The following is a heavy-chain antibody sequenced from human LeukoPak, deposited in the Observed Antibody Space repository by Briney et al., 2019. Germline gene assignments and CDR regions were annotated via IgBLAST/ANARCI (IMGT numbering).Heavy chain of an antibody. J-gene: IGHJ4*02. CDR1: GFTVSSNY. V-gene: IGHV3-53*01. CDR3: AKGSSNSRPYYFDY. D-gene: IGHD1-1*01. Sequence: GGSLRLSCAASGFTVSSNYMSWVRQAPGKGLEWVSVIYSGGSTYYADSVKGRFTSSRDNSKSTLFLQMNSLRAEDTAIYYCAKGSSNSRPYYFDYWGQGTLATVSS. CDR2: IYSGGST.